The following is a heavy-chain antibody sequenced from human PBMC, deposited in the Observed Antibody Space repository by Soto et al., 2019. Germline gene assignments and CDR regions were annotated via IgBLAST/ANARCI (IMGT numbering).Heavy chain of an antibody. D-gene: IGHD6-19*01. CDR2: ISSSSSTI. J-gene: IGHJ6*02. V-gene: IGHV3-48*02. Sequence: ELQLVESGGGLVQPGGSLRLSCAASGFTFSSYSMNWVRQAPGKGLEWVSYISSSSSTIYYADSVKGRFTISRDNAKNSLYLQMNSLRDEDTAVYYCARGRGSSGCSKPYYYYGMDVWGQGTTVTVSS. CDR3: ARGRGSSGCSKPYYYYGMDV. CDR1: GFTFSSYS.